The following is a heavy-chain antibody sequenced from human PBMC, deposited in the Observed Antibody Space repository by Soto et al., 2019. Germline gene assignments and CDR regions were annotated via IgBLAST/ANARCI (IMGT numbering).Heavy chain of an antibody. CDR2: IIPIFGTA. D-gene: IGHD3-22*01. CDR3: ASGYYDSSGYLATPGIDP. J-gene: IGHJ5*02. V-gene: IGHV1-69*12. CDR1: GGTFSSYA. Sequence: QVQLVQSGAEVKKPGSSVKVSCKASGGTFSSYAISWVRQAPGQGLEWMGGIIPIFGTANYAQKFQGRVTITADESTSTAYMELSSLRSEDTAVYYCASGYYDSSGYLATPGIDPWGQGTLVTVSS.